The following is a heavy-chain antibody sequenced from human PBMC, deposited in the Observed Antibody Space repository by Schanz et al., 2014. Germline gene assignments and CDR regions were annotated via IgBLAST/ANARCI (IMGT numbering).Heavy chain of an antibody. D-gene: IGHD5-12*01. J-gene: IGHJ4*02. V-gene: IGHV3-7*03. Sequence: VQLVESGGGVVQPGTSLRLSCAASGFTFRGHAMHWVRQAPGKGLEWVANINQDGSDKSYVDSVKGRFTISRDNAKNSLYLQMNSLRAEDTAVYYCARDPNSVNEIDYWGQGTLVTVSS. CDR3: ARDPNSVNEIDY. CDR2: INQDGSDK. CDR1: GFTFRGHA.